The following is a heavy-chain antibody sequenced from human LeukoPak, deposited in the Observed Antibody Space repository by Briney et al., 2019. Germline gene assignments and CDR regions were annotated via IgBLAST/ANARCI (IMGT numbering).Heavy chain of an antibody. CDR3: AKGYNWKSKSPGATHY. CDR2: ISGSGGRT. D-gene: IGHD1-20*01. V-gene: IGHV3-23*01. CDR1: GFTFSDYT. Sequence: GGSLRLSCAASGFTFSDYTMTWVRQAPGKGLEWVSAISGSGGRTYYADSVKGRFTISRDNSENTLYLQMNSLRAEDTAIYYCAKGYNWKSKSPGATHYWGQGTLVTVSS. J-gene: IGHJ4*02.